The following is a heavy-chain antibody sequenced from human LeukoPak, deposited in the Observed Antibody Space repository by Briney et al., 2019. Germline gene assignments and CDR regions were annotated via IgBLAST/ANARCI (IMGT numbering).Heavy chain of an antibody. Sequence: ASVKVSCKASGGTFSSYAISWVRQAPGQGLEWMGIINPIGGTTDYAQKFQGRVTMTRDTSTSTVYMELSSLRSEDTAVYYCARQQGLQNLNFDYWGQGALVTVSS. CDR2: INPIGGTT. J-gene: IGHJ4*02. CDR1: GGTFSSYA. CDR3: ARQQGLQNLNFDY. V-gene: IGHV1-46*01. D-gene: IGHD4-11*01.